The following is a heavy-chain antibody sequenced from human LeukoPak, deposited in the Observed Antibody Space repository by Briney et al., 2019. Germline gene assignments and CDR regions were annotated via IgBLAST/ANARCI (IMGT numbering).Heavy chain of an antibody. Sequence: PGGSLRLSCAASGFTFSSYGMNWVRQAPGKGVEWVSSISSSSSYIYYADSVKGRFTISRDNAKKSLYLQMNSLRAEDTAVYYCARDLYQIVVVPHYFDYWGQGTLVTVSS. CDR3: ARDLYQIVVVPHYFDY. V-gene: IGHV3-21*01. J-gene: IGHJ4*02. CDR1: GFTFSSYG. CDR2: ISSSSSYI. D-gene: IGHD3-22*01.